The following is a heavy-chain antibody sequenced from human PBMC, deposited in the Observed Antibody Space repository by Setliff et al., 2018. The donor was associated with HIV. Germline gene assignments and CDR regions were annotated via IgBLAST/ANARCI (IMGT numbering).Heavy chain of an antibody. CDR3: ARGIWSATTADYYLDV. CDR1: GYTLTSYE. Sequence: ASVKVSCKASGYTLTSYEINWVRQATGQGLEWMVWMNPNSGDTGYAQKFQGRVTMTRNTSISTAFMELSGLRSEDTADYYCARGIWSATTADYYLDVWGQGTTVTVSS. V-gene: IGHV1-8*02. CDR2: MNPNSGDT. J-gene: IGHJ6*03. D-gene: IGHD3-3*01.